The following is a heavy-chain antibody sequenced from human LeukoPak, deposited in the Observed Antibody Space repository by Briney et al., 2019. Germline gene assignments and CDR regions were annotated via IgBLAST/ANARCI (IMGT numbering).Heavy chain of an antibody. V-gene: IGHV3-66*01. CDR3: ARDGIYSNCDY. Sequence: GGSLRLSCVASGFTVSANYMTWVRQAPGKGLEWVSLMYSNGDTYYAESVKGRFTLSRDTSKNTLYLHMNSLRVEDTAIYYCARDGIYSNCDYWGQGTLVTVSS. J-gene: IGHJ4*02. CDR2: MYSNGDT. D-gene: IGHD4-11*01. CDR1: GFTVSANY.